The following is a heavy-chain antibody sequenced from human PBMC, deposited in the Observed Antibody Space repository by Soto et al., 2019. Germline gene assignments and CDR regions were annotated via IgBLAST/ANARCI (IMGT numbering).Heavy chain of an antibody. Sequence: SETLSLTCTVSGGSISSYYWSWIRQPPGKGLEWIGYIYYSGSTNYNPSLKSRVTISVDTSKNQFSLKLSSVTAADTAVYYCARNKVYYGSGYYFDYWGQGTLVTVSS. D-gene: IGHD3-10*01. J-gene: IGHJ4*02. CDR3: ARNKVYYGSGYYFDY. CDR1: GGSISSYY. V-gene: IGHV4-59*01. CDR2: IYYSGST.